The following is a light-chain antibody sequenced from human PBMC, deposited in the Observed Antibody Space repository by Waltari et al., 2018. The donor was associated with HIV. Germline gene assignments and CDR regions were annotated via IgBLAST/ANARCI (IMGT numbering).Light chain of an antibody. CDR1: SSDVGSYNF. CDR3: SSYAGSNNLL. V-gene: IGLV2-8*01. Sequence: QSALTQPPSASGSPGQSVTISCTGTSSDVGSYNFVSWYNQHPGKAPKLLIFEVSKRPSGVPDRFSGSKSCNTASLTVSGLQPEDEADYYCSSYAGSNNLLFGGGTKLTVL. J-gene: IGLJ2*01. CDR2: EVS.